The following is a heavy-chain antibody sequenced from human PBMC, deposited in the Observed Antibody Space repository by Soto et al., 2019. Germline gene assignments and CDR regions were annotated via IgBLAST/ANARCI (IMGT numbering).Heavy chain of an antibody. J-gene: IGHJ3*02. CDR1: GASISSSY. CDR2: VYYSGST. D-gene: IGHD3-22*01. Sequence: SETLSLTCTVSGASISSSYWSWIRQSAGKRLEWIGYVYYSGSTKYNPSLTSRVTISVDTSKNQFSLKLSSVTAEDTGVYYCARGYYDCNGQYNTFDIWGQGTMVTVSS. CDR3: ARGYYDCNGQYNTFDI. V-gene: IGHV4-59*01.